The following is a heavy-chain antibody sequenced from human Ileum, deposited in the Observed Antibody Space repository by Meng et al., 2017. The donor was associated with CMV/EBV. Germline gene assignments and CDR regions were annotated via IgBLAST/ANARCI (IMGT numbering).Heavy chain of an antibody. CDR1: GGSISSTSYY. CDR3: ARTPRKYYYGSGGYP. V-gene: IGHV4-39*07. J-gene: IGHJ5*02. Sequence: QLVVKGSGPGLVKPSGTLSLTGTVSGGSISSTSYYWGWIRQPPGKGLEWIGSMYYSGITDYNPSLKSRVTISVDTSKNQFSLKLSSVTAADTAMYYCARTPRKYYYGSGGYPWGQGTLVTVSS. D-gene: IGHD3-10*01. CDR2: MYYSGIT.